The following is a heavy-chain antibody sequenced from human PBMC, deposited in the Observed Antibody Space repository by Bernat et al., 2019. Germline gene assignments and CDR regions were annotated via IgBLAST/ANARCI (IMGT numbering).Heavy chain of an antibody. V-gene: IGHV3-33*01. Sequence: QVQLVESGGGVVQPGRSLRLSCAASGFTFSSYGMHWVRQAPGKGLEWVAVIWYDGSNKYYADSVKGRFTISRDNSKNTVYLQMNSLRAEDTAVYYCARDRHCSSTSCYWYFDYWGQGTLVTVSS. CDR3: ARDRHCSSTSCYWYFDY. CDR1: GFTFSSYG. D-gene: IGHD2-2*01. CDR2: IWYDGSNK. J-gene: IGHJ4*02.